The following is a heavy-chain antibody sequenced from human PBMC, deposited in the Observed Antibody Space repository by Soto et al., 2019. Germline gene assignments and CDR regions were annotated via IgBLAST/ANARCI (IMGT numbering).Heavy chain of an antibody. Sequence: QVQLVESGGGVVQPGRSLRLSCAASGFTFSSYAMHWVRQAPGKGLEWVAVISYDGSNKYYADSVKGRFTISRDNSKNTLYLQMNSRRAEDTAVYYCERDQDGFDYWGQGTLVTVSS. CDR1: GFTFSSYA. V-gene: IGHV3-30-3*01. J-gene: IGHJ4*02. CDR3: ERDQDGFDY. CDR2: ISYDGSNK. D-gene: IGHD2-15*01.